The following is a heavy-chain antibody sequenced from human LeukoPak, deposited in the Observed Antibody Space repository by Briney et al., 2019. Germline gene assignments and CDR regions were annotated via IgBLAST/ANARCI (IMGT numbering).Heavy chain of an antibody. Sequence: GGSLRLSCITSGFTFGDYAVSWVRQAPGKGLEWVGFIRSTGYGGSTEYAASVKCRFTISRDDSKSVAYLQMNSLRAEDTAVYYCSRDPLHHYGSGSYYHFDYWGEGTLVSVS. V-gene: IGHV3-49*04. CDR1: GFTFGDYA. D-gene: IGHD3-10*01. J-gene: IGHJ4*02. CDR3: SRDPLHHYGSGSYYHFDY. CDR2: IRSTGYGGST.